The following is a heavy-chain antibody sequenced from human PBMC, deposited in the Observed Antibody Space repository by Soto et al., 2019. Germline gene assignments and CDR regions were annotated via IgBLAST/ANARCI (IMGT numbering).Heavy chain of an antibody. D-gene: IGHD6-19*01. CDR2: IYSGGST. CDR1: GFTVSSKY. Sequence: EVQLVESGGGFVQPGGSLRLSCAASGFTVSSKYMTWVRQAPGKGLDWVSIIYSGGSTYYEDSVKGRFTISRHNSKNTLYLQMSSLRAEDTAVYYCARGGSGWKGALDIWGQGTMVTVSS. V-gene: IGHV3-53*04. J-gene: IGHJ3*02. CDR3: ARGGSGWKGALDI.